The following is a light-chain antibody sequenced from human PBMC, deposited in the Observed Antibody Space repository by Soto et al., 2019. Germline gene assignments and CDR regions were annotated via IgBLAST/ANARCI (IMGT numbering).Light chain of an antibody. CDR1: QGISSA. V-gene: IGKV1-13*02. Sequence: AIQLTQSPSSLSASVGDRVTITCRASQGISSALAWYQQKPGKAPKLLIYDASSSESGVPSRFSGSGSGTDFTLTISSLQPEDFATYYCQQFNSYPWTFGQGTRLEIK. CDR3: QQFNSYPWT. J-gene: IGKJ5*01. CDR2: DAS.